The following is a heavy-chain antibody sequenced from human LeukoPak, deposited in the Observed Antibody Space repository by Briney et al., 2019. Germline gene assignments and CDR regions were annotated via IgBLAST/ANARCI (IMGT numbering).Heavy chain of an antibody. Sequence: ASVRVSCKPSGYNFNLYDLAWVRQGPGQGLEWVGWMSPKGDNTGYAQRFQGRLTMSWSTSTVTATMDINSLRSGDPAVYYCARLNLRELPPKLPFYHYMDVWGKGTTVTVSS. V-gene: IGHV1-8*01. J-gene: IGHJ6*03. CDR2: MSPKGDNT. CDR3: ARLNLRELPPKLPFYHYMDV. D-gene: IGHD4-23*01. CDR1: GYNFNLYD.